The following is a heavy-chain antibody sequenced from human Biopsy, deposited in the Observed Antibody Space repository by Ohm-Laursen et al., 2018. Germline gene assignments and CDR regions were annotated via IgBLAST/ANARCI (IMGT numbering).Heavy chain of an antibody. D-gene: IGHD2-8*01. CDR1: GFTFSSYG. J-gene: IGHJ4*02. V-gene: IGHV3-33*06. CDR3: AKCMTGGSNYYFHH. CDR2: IWYDGSNK. Sequence: LSLTCAASGFTFSSYGMHWVRQAPGKGLEWVAAIWYDGSNKNYADSVKGRFTISRDNSKNTLYLQMNSLRGEDMAVYYCAKCMTGGSNYYFHHCGQGTLVTVSS.